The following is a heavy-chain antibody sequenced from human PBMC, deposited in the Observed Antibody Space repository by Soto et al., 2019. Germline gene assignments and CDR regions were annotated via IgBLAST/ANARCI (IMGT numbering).Heavy chain of an antibody. CDR2: IIPIFGTA. D-gene: IGHD6-13*01. J-gene: IGHJ6*02. CDR1: GGTFRSYA. CDR3: AREAAAPDYYYYGMDV. Sequence: VKVSCKASGGTFRSYAISWVRQAPGQGLEWMGGIIPIFGTANYAQKFQGRVTITADESTSTAYMELGSLRSEDTAVYYCAREAAAPDYYYYGMDVWGQGTTVTVSS. V-gene: IGHV1-69*01.